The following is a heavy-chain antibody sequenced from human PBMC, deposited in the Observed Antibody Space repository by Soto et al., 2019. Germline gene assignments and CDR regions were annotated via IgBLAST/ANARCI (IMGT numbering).Heavy chain of an antibody. CDR2: IIPLLGIT. CDR1: GGTFNSYT. D-gene: IGHD2-2*01. CDR3: ASGAFCVSATCFKYSDH. V-gene: IGHV1-69*02. Sequence: SVKVSCKASGGTFNSYTIGWVRQAPGHGLEWMGRIIPLLGITNYAQNLQDRVTITADKSTSTVYMELSSLRSEDTAVYYCASGAFCVSATCFKYSDHWGQGTLVTVSS. J-gene: IGHJ4*02.